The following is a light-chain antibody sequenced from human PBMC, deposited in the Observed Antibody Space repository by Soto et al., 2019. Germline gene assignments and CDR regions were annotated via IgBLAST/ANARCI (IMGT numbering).Light chain of an antibody. Sequence: QAVVTQPPSASGPPGQRVTISCSGSGSNIGSNPVTWYQQLPGTAPTLLIYANYLRPSGVPDRFSGSKSGTSASLAISGLQSEDEALYYCAAWDDSLFARVFGGGTKLTVL. V-gene: IGLV1-44*01. CDR2: ANY. CDR3: AAWDDSLFARV. J-gene: IGLJ3*02. CDR1: GSNIGSNP.